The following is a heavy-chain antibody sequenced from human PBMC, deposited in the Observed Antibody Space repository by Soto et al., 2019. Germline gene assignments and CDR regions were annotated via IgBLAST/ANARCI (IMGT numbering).Heavy chain of an antibody. D-gene: IGHD5-12*01. CDR3: ARDPGYSGYDFDY. V-gene: IGHV3-33*01. CDR2: IWYDGSKK. CDR1: GFTFSSHA. Sequence: RGGSLRLSYAASGFTFSSHAMHWVRQAPGKGLEWVAVIWYDGSKKYYADSVKGRFTVARDDSKHTLYLQMNRLRVEDTAVYYCARDPGYSGYDFDYWGQGTLVTVSS. J-gene: IGHJ4*02.